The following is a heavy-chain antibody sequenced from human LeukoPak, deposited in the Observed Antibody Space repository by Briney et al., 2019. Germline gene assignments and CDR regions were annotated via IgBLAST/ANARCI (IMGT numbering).Heavy chain of an antibody. D-gene: IGHD1-26*01. CDR1: GYTFTGYY. Sequence: KPGASVTVSCTASGYTFTGYYRQWVRQAPGQGREWMGWINPNSGGTNYAQKVQGRVTMTRDTSISTAYMELSRLRSDDTAVYYCARGIVGAHPAHAFDIWGQGTMATVSS. CDR2: INPNSGGT. V-gene: IGHV1-2*02. CDR3: ARGIVGAHPAHAFDI. J-gene: IGHJ3*02.